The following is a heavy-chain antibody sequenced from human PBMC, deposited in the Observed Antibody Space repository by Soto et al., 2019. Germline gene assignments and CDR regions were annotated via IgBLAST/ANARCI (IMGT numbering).Heavy chain of an antibody. Sequence: ASVKVSCKASGGTFSCYAISWVRQAPGQGLEWMGGIIPIFGTANYAQKFQGRVTITADESTSTAYMELSSLRSEDTAVYYCARVDCSGGSCYLYYYYGMDVWGQGTTVTVSS. CDR3: ARVDCSGGSCYLYYYYGMDV. J-gene: IGHJ6*02. V-gene: IGHV1-69*13. D-gene: IGHD2-15*01. CDR1: GGTFSCYA. CDR2: IIPIFGTA.